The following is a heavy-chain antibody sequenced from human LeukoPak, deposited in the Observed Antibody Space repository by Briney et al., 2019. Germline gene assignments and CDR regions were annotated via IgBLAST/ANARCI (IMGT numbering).Heavy chain of an antibody. CDR2: ISSGSGYI. CDR1: GFTFSSYS. CDR3: ARDGYCSSTSCYYFDY. V-gene: IGHV3-21*01. D-gene: IGHD2-2*01. J-gene: IGHJ4*02. Sequence: PGGSLRLSCAASGFTFSSYSMNWVRQAPGKGLEWVSSISSGSGYIYYADSVKGRFTISRDNAKNSLFLQMNSLRADDTAVYYCARDGYCSSTSCYYFDYWGQGTLVTVSS.